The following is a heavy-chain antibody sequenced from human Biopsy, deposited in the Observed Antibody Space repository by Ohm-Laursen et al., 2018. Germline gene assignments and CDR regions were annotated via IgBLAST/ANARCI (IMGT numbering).Heavy chain of an antibody. CDR2: INPSGSTT. J-gene: IGHJ4*02. V-gene: IGHV1-46*01. Sequence: GASVKVSCNASGYSFTSYYMHWVRQAPGQGLGWMGMINPSGSTTSYPQIFQGRVTMTRDTSKSTVYMELSSLRSADTAVYFCARNTGWYGDLYYFDYWGQGTLVTVSS. CDR3: ARNTGWYGDLYYFDY. CDR1: GYSFTSYY. D-gene: IGHD6-19*01.